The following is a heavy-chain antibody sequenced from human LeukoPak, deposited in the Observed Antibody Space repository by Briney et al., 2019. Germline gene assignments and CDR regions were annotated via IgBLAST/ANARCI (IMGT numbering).Heavy chain of an antibody. Sequence: ASVKVSCKVSGYTLTELSMHWVRQAPGKGLEWMGGFDPEDGETIYAQKFQGRVTMTEDTSTDTAYMELSSLRSEDTAVYYCATVNQPSGYSDYWGQGTLVTVSS. CDR3: ATVNQPSGYSDY. D-gene: IGHD1-14*01. J-gene: IGHJ4*02. V-gene: IGHV1-24*01. CDR2: FDPEDGET. CDR1: GYTLTELS.